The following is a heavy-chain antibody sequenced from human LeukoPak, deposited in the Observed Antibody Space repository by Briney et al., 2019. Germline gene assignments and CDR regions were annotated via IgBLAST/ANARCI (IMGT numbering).Heavy chain of an antibody. D-gene: IGHD5-12*01. Sequence: PGGSLRXSXXAXXXXFSSYAMSWVRQAPGKGLEWVSAISGSGGSTYYADSVKGRFTISRDNSKNTLYLQMNSLRAEDTAVYYCAKDRGYGVSYWYFDLWGRGTLVTVSS. V-gene: IGHV3-23*01. CDR1: XXXFSSYA. CDR3: AKDRGYGVSYWYFDL. CDR2: ISGSGGST. J-gene: IGHJ2*01.